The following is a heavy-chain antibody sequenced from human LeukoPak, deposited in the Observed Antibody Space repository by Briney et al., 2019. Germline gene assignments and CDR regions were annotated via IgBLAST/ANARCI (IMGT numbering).Heavy chain of an antibody. J-gene: IGHJ4*02. D-gene: IGHD3-10*01. V-gene: IGHV5-51*01. CDR3: AMTTYYYGSGTYDY. CDR1: GYTFTTYW. CDR2: IYPGDSDT. Sequence: GESLQISCQGSGYTFTTYWIAWVRQMPGKGLEWMGIIYPGDSDTKYSQSFQGQVTFSADKSSSIAYLQWSSLKASDSAMYYCAMTTYYYGSGTYDYWGQGTLVTVSS.